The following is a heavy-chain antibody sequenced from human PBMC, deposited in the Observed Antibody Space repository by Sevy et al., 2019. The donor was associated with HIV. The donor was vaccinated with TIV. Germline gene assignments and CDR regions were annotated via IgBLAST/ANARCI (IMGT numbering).Heavy chain of an antibody. CDR2: LSFGCGEI. Sequence: PGGSLRLSCAASGFTFSKYSMSWVRQPPGKGLEWVSTLSFGCGEINYADSVKGRSTISRDNSKSSVYLQMNNLRPEDTAVYYCAREGCTKPHDYWGQGTLVTVSS. J-gene: IGHJ4*02. V-gene: IGHV3-23*01. CDR1: GFTFSKYS. D-gene: IGHD2-8*01. CDR3: AREGCTKPHDY.